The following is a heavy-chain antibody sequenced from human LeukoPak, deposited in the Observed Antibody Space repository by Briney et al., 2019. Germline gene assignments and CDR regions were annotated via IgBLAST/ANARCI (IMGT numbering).Heavy chain of an antibody. CDR3: AKDRHSSGPEDY. CDR2: ISYDGSNK. CDR1: GFTFSSYA. Sequence: RGSLRLSCAASGFTFSSYAMHWVRQAPGKGLEWVAVISYDGSNKYYADSVKGRFTISRDNSKNTLYLQMNSLRAEDTAVYYCAKDRHSSGPEDYWGQGTLVTVSS. J-gene: IGHJ4*02. V-gene: IGHV3-30-3*01. D-gene: IGHD3-22*01.